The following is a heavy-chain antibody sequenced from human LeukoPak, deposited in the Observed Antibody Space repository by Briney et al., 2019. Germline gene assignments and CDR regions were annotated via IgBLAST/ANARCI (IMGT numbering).Heavy chain of an antibody. CDR2: IRPKANNYAA. D-gene: IGHD2-21*02. CDR1: GFTFSGST. V-gene: IGHV3-73*01. J-gene: IGHJ4*02. Sequence: GGSLRLSCAASGFTFSGSTVHWVRQASGRGLEWVGHIRPKANNYAAAYAASVKGRFAISRDDSKNTAYLQLNSLKTEDTAVYYCSRHEALPGDYWGQGTLVTVSS. CDR3: SRHEALPGDY.